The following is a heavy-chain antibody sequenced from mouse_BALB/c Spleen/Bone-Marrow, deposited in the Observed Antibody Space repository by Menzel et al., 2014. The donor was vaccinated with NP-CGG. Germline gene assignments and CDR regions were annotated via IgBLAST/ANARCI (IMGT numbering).Heavy chain of an antibody. V-gene: IGHV5-4*02. CDR1: GFTFSDYY. CDR3: TRGWFAY. CDR2: ISDGGSYT. J-gene: IGHJ3*01. Sequence: EVKLLESGGGLVKPGGSLKLSCAASGFTFSDYYMHWVRQTPEKRLEWVATISDGGSYTYYPDSVKGRITISRDNAKSTLYQQMSSLKSEDAAMYYCTRGWFAYWGQGTLVTVSA.